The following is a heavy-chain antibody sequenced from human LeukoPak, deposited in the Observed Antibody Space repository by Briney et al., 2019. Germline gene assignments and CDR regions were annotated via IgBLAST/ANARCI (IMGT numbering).Heavy chain of an antibody. J-gene: IGHJ4*02. D-gene: IGHD3-10*01. Sequence: SETLSLTCTVSDFSISRGYYWGWIRQPPGKGLECIGTIYHSGTTYYSPSLKTRVTISVDTSKNQFSLKLSPVTAADTAVYYCASGKGRADYWGQGTLVTVSS. CDR2: IYHSGTT. CDR1: DFSISRGYY. V-gene: IGHV4-38-2*02. CDR3: ASGKGRADY.